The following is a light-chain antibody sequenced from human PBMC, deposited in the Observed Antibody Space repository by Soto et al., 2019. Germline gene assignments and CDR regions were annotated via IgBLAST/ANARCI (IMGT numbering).Light chain of an antibody. CDR3: QQLHGYPIT. J-gene: IGKJ5*01. Sequence: DIPFTQSPSFLSSSVGDRVTLRCRASQGISIHLAWYQQKPGKAPKLLIYAASNFQSGVPSRFSGSGSGTHFTLTISSLQPEDFATYYCQQLHGYPITFGQGTRLEIK. CDR2: AAS. CDR1: QGISIH. V-gene: IGKV1-9*01.